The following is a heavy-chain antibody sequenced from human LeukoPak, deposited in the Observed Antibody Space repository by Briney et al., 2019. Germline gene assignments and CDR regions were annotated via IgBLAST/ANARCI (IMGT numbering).Heavy chain of an antibody. J-gene: IGHJ4*02. CDR1: GFTFSSYS. V-gene: IGHV3-21*01. Sequence: PGGSLRPSCAASGFTFSSYSMNWVRQAPGKGLEWVSSISSSSSYIYYADSVKGRFTISRDNAKNSLYLQMNSLRAEDTAVYYCARDSRRKDIVVVPVNYWGQGTLVTVSS. CDR2: ISSSSSYI. CDR3: ARDSRRKDIVVVPVNY. D-gene: IGHD2-2*01.